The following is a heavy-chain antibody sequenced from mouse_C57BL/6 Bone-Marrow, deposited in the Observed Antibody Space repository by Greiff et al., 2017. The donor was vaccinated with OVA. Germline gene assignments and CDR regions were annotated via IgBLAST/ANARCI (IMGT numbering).Heavy chain of an antibody. J-gene: IGHJ1*03. CDR3: ARMGYYGSSWYFDV. Sequence: VMLVESGPGLVQPSQSLSITCTVSGFSLTSYGVHWVRQSPGKGLEWLGVIWSGGSTDYNAAFISRLSISKDNSKSQVFFKMNSLQADDTAIYYCARMGYYGSSWYFDVWGTGTTVTVSS. CDR1: GFSLTSYG. V-gene: IGHV2-2*01. D-gene: IGHD1-1*01. CDR2: IWSGGST.